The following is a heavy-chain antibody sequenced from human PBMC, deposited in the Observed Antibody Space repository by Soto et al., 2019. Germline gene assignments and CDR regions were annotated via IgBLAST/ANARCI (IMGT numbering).Heavy chain of an antibody. CDR3: ARLFVVVPAAIFNYGMDV. D-gene: IGHD2-2*01. J-gene: IGHJ6*01. CDR2: IYPGDSDT. Sequence: VQSLKISCNASRYSFTCYWIGWVRQMPGKGLEWMGIIYPGDSDTRYSPSFQGQVTISADKSISTGYLQWSSLKASDTAMYYCARLFVVVPAAIFNYGMDVWGQGTTVIVSS. CDR1: RYSFTCYW. V-gene: IGHV5-51*01.